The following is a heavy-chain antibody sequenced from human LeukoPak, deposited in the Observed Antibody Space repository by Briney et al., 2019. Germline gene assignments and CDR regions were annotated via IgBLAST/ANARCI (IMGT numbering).Heavy chain of an antibody. D-gene: IGHD4-17*01. CDR3: ARRPTVTTFFDY. CDR2: INYRGRT. V-gene: IGHV4-59*01. J-gene: IGHJ4*02. CDR1: GGSISSYY. Sequence: SETLSLTCTVSGGSISSYYWSWIRQAPGKGLEWIGYINYRGRTNYNPSLKSRVTISVDTSKNQFSLKLSSVTAADTAVYYCARRPTVTTFFDYWGQGTLVTVSS.